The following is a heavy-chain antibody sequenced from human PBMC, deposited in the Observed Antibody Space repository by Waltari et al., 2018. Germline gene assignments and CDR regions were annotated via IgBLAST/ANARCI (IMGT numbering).Heavy chain of an antibody. D-gene: IGHD1-1*01. CDR2: IGTYGNT. CDR3: AGVNWNDRTFAI. CDR1: GFTFSTYD. J-gene: IGHJ3*02. V-gene: IGHV3-13*01. Sequence: EVQLVESGGGLVQPGGSLRLSCAVSGFTFSTYDMHWVPQGTGKRLEVVSAIGTYGNTFYIDSVKGRFTISRENAKSSLYLQMNSLRAEDTAMYYCAGVNWNDRTFAIWGQGTLVTVSS.